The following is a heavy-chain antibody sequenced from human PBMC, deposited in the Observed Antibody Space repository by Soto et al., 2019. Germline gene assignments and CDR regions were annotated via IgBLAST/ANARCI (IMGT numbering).Heavy chain of an antibody. J-gene: IGHJ6*02. CDR3: ARLSGDYYGSDV. CDR2: ISYSGST. CDR1: SGSISSYY. V-gene: IGHV4-59*01. Sequence: SETLSLTCSVSSGSISSYYWHWIRQPPGKGLEWIGDISYSGSTNYSPSLKSRVTMSVDTFKNQFSLRLSSVTAADSAVYYCARLSGDYYGSDVWGQGTTVTVSS. D-gene: IGHD3-10*01.